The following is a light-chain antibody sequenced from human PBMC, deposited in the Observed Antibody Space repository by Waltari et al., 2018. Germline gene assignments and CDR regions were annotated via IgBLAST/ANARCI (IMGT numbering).Light chain of an antibody. CDR3: CSFAGSPPDV. J-gene: IGLJ1*01. CDR2: DVN. Sequence: QSALTQPRSVSGSPGQSVTISCTGPSSDVGGYDSVSWYQQHPGKAPKLMIYDVNKRPSGVPDRVAGSKSGNTAFLTISGLEGEDEADYYCCSFAGSPPDVFGTGTKVTVL. CDR1: SSDVGGYDS. V-gene: IGLV2-11*01.